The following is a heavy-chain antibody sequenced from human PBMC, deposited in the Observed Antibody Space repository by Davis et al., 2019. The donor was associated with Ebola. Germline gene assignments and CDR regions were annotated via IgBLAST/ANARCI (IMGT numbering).Heavy chain of an antibody. J-gene: IGHJ6*02. CDR1: GFAFRDYW. CDR3: ARSHYHNGQDL. D-gene: IGHD3-22*01. V-gene: IGHV3-74*01. CDR2: THPEGVTI. Sequence: PGGSLRLSCAASGFAFRDYWMHWIRETPEGLLWVADTHPEGVTIRYADSVRGRFTISRDNVNSILYLQMNSLRPEDSAIYYCARSHYHNGQDLWGQGTRVTVSS.